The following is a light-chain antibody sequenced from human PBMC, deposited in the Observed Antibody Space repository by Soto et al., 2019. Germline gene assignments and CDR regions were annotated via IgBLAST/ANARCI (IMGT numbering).Light chain of an antibody. CDR3: QQYGSSPLIS. Sequence: PGERATLSCRPSQTVSITYLTWYQQKPGQAPRLLIFGASKRATGIPDRFSGSGSGRDFTLTIRGLEPEDFAVYYCQQYGSSPLISFGQGKRREIK. CDR1: QTVSITY. CDR2: GAS. V-gene: IGKV3-20*01. J-gene: IGKJ5*01.